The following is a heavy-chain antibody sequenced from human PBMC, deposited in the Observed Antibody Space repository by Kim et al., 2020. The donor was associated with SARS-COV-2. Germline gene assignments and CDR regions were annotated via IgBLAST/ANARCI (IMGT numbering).Heavy chain of an antibody. D-gene: IGHD6-13*01. CDR3: ARGLPGIAAAGQGWFDP. J-gene: IGHJ5*02. CDR2: INHSGST. CDR1: GGSFSGYY. Sequence: SETLSLTCAVYGGSFSGYYWSWIRQPPGKWLEWIGEINHSGSTNYNPSLKSRVTISVDTSKNQFSLKLSSVTAADTAVYYCARGLPGIAAAGQGWFDPWGQGTLVTVSS. V-gene: IGHV4-34*01.